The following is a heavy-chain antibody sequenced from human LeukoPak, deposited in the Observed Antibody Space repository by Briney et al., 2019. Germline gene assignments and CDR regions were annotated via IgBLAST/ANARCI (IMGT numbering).Heavy chain of an antibody. D-gene: IGHD4-17*01. CDR3: AKDLGTVTTVTTYFDY. CDR2: IRYDGSNK. Sequence: GGSLRLSCAASGFTFSSYGMHGVRQAPGKGLEWVAFIRYDGSNKYYADSVKGRFTISRDDSKNTLYLQMNSLRAEDTAVYYCAKDLGTVTTVTTYFDYWGQGTLVTVSS. CDR1: GFTFSSYG. J-gene: IGHJ4*02. V-gene: IGHV3-30*02.